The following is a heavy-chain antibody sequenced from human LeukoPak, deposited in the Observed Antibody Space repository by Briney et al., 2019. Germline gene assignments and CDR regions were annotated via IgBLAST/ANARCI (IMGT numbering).Heavy chain of an antibody. D-gene: IGHD3-22*01. J-gene: IGHJ4*02. CDR1: GYTFTSYY. CDR2: INPNSGGT. CDR3: ARTHHYYDSSGSLDY. Sequence: ASVKVSCKASGYTFTSYYMHWVRQAPGQGLEWMGWINPNSGGTNYAQKFQGRVTMTRDTSISTAYMELSRLRSDDTAVYYCARTHHYYDSSGSLDYWGQGSLVTVSS. V-gene: IGHV1-2*02.